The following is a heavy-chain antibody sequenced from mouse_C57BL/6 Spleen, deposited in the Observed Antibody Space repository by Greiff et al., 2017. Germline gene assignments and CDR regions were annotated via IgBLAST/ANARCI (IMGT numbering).Heavy chain of an antibody. V-gene: IGHV1-81*01. CDR2: IYPRSGNT. Sequence: QVQLKQSGAELARPGASVKLSCKASGYTFTSYGISWVKQRTGQGLEWIGEIYPRSGNTYYNEKFKGKATLTADKSSSTAYMELRSLTSEDSAVYFCAGRYYAMDYWGQGTSVTVSS. CDR3: AGRYYAMDY. CDR1: GYTFTSYG. J-gene: IGHJ4*01.